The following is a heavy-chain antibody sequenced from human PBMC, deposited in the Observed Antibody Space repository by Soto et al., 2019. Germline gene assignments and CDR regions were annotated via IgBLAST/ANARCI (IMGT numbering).Heavy chain of an antibody. V-gene: IGHV3-23*01. D-gene: IGHD3-10*01. CDR2: ISGSGGST. Sequence: GGSLRLSCAASGFTFSSYAMSWVRQAPGKGLEWVSAISGSGGSTYYADSVKGRFTISRDNSKNTLYLQMNSLRAEDTAVYYCAKVTMVRGVSASDYWGQGTLVTVSS. CDR1: GFTFSSYA. CDR3: AKVTMVRGVSASDY. J-gene: IGHJ4*02.